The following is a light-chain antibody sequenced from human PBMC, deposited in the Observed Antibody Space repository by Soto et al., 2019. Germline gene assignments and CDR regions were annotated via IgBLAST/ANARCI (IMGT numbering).Light chain of an antibody. V-gene: IGLV1-44*01. CDR1: NSNIGSNT. J-gene: IGLJ1*01. CDR2: YDN. CDR3: NSQTTSGIRV. Sequence: QSVLTQPPSASGTPGQRVTISCSGSNSNIGSNTVNWYQQLPGTAPKLLIYYDNLRPSGVPDRISGSKSGTSASLAISGLQSDDEADYYCNSQTTSGIRVFGTGTKLTVL.